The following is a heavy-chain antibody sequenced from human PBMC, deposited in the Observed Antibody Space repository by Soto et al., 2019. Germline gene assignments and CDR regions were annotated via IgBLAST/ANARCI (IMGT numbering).Heavy chain of an antibody. V-gene: IGHV3-23*01. D-gene: IGHD5-12*01. Sequence: EVQLLQSGGGLVQPGGSLRLSCAASGFTFTSYSMTWVRQTPGKGLEWVAAVNPGGYSTYYADSVKGRFTISRDNSNKTLYLQMNSRRAEDTAVYYCAKDLRAGSGYDFDYRDQGTLVTVSS. CDR3: AKDLRAGSGYDFDY. J-gene: IGHJ4*02. CDR2: VNPGGYST. CDR1: GFTFTSYS.